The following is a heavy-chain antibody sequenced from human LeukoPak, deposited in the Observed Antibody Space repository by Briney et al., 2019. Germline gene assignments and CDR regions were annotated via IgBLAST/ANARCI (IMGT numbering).Heavy chain of an antibody. CDR1: GFTFTSSA. CDR2: IVVGSGNT. V-gene: IGHV1-58*01. CDR3: AACSTSCLTYYYYYGMDV. D-gene: IGHD2-2*01. Sequence: SVKVSCKASGFTFTSSAVQWVRQARGQRLEWIGWIVVGSGNTNYAQKFQERVTITRDMSTRTAYMELSSLRSEDTAVYYCAACSTSCLTYYYYYGMDVWGKGTTVTVSS. J-gene: IGHJ6*04.